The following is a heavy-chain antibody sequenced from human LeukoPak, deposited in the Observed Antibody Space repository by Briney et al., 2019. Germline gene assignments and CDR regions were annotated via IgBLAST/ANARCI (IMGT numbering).Heavy chain of an antibody. CDR1: GGSISPFY. V-gene: IGHV3-69-1*01. D-gene: IGHD1-26*01. Sequence: ETLSFTCTVSGGSISPFYWNWVRQAPGKGLEWVSHVLSSGTTYYADSVKGRFTISRDNAKNSLYLQMNSLRDEDTAVYYCVTGLVGSTNYWGQGTLVTVSS. CDR3: VTGLVGSTNY. J-gene: IGHJ4*02. CDR2: VLSSGTT.